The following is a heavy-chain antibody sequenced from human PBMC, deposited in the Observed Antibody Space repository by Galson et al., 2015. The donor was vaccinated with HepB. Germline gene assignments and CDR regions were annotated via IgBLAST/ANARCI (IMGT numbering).Heavy chain of an antibody. V-gene: IGHV3-33*03. CDR2: ISHDGSRQ. J-gene: IGHJ6*02. Sequence: SLRLSCAASGFTFSLYGVHWVRQAPGKGLEWVAMISHDGSRQHYADSVKGRFSISRDNSKSTHFLQMDSLRAEDTATYLCAKDRFGSGSFYNGLDAWGQGTKVTVSS. CDR1: GFTFSLYG. D-gene: IGHD3-10*01. CDR3: AKDRFGSGSFYNGLDA.